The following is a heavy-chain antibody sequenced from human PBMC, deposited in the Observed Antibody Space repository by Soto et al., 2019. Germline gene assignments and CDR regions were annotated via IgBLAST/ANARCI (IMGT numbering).Heavy chain of an antibody. J-gene: IGHJ4*02. D-gene: IGHD1-26*01. CDR1: GYTFTNYW. V-gene: IGHV5-51*01. Sequence: RKISCQDSGYTFTNYWIGWVRRIPVGGLEWMGLIFPRDSDTRYIPSFEGQVSISTDNSIATAYLQWSSLEASDTAFSFCTRLGSLLLPFDFWGQGTPVTVSS. CDR2: IFPRDSDT. CDR3: TRLGSLLLPFDF.